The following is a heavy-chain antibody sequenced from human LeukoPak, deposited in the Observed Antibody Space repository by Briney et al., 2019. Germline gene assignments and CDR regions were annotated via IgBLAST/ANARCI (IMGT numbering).Heavy chain of an antibody. Sequence: SETLSLTCTVSGGSINSYYWSWIRQPPGKGLEWIGYIYYSGSTNYNPSLKSRVTISVDTSKSQFSLKLSSVTAADTAVYYCARDPELYAFDIWGQGTMVTVSS. CDR3: ARDPELYAFDI. J-gene: IGHJ3*02. CDR1: GGSINSYY. CDR2: IYYSGST. D-gene: IGHD3-10*01. V-gene: IGHV4-59*01.